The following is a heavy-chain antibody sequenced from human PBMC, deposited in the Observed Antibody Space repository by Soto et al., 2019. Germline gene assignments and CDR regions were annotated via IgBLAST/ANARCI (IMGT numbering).Heavy chain of an antibody. Sequence: GASVKVSCKASGYTFTSYGISWVRQAPVQGLEWMGGISAYNGNTNYAQKLQGRVTMTTDTSTSTAYMELRSLRSDDTAVYYCAKDGIVVRGPKGFYMGGQGTMFTVSS. CDR1: GYTFTSYG. CDR2: ISAYNGNT. J-gene: IGHJ3*02. CDR3: AKDGIVVRGPKGFYM. V-gene: IGHV1-18*01. D-gene: IGHD1-26*01.